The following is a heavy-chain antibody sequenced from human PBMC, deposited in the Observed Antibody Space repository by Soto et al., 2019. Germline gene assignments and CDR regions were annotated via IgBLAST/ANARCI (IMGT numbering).Heavy chain of an antibody. V-gene: IGHV1-69*06. D-gene: IGHD5-12*01. CDR3: ASKSGYNSSYFDY. CDR2: IIPIFGTA. J-gene: IGHJ4*02. Sequence: ASVKVSCEASGGTFSSYAISWVRQAPGQGLEWMGGIIPIFGTANYAQKFQGRVTITADKSTSTAYMELSSLRSEDTAVYYCASKSGYNSSYFDYWGQGTLVTVSS. CDR1: GGTFSSYA.